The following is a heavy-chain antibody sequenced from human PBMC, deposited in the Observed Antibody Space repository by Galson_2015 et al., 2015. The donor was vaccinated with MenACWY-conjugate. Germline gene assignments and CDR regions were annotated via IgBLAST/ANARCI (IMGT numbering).Heavy chain of an antibody. CDR3: ARDIPLLMSGTTVRNHAFDI. CDR1: GGTFSSYA. Sequence: SVKVSCKASGGTFSSYAISWVRQAPGQGLEWMGGIIPIFGTANYAQKFQGRVTITADKSTSTAYMELSSLRSEDTAVYYCARDIPLLMSGTTVRNHAFDIWGQGTMVTVSS. D-gene: IGHD1-7*01. CDR2: IIPIFGTA. V-gene: IGHV1-69*06. J-gene: IGHJ3*02.